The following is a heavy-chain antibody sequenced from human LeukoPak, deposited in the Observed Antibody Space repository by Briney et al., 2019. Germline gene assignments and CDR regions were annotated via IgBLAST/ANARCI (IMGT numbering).Heavy chain of an antibody. D-gene: IGHD3-10*01. Sequence: SVKVSCKASGGTFSSYAISWVRQAPGQGLEWMGGIIPIFGTANYAQKFQGRVTITADKSTSTAYMELSSLRSEDTAVYYCAREKWEYYYGSGEGFDPWGQGTLVTVSS. CDR3: AREKWEYYYGSGEGFDP. CDR1: GGTFSSYA. V-gene: IGHV1-69*06. J-gene: IGHJ5*02. CDR2: IIPIFGTA.